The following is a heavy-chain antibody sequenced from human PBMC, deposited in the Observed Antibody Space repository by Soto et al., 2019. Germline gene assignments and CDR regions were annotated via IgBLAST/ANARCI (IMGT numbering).Heavy chain of an antibody. CDR1: GFTFSSYG. V-gene: IGHV3-33*01. J-gene: IGHJ4*02. Sequence: QVQLVESGGGVVQPGRSLRLSCAASGFTFSSYGMHWVRQAPGKGLEWVAVIWYDGSNKYYADSVKGRFTISRDNSKNTLYLQMNSLRAEDTAVYYCARDHYYGSGSPGYWGQGTLVTVSS. CDR3: ARDHYYGSGSPGY. CDR2: IWYDGSNK. D-gene: IGHD3-10*01.